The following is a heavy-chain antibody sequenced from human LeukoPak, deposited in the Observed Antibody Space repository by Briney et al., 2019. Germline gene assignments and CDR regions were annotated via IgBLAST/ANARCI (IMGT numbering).Heavy chain of an antibody. CDR1: GFTYSGYG. CDR2: ISYDGSNK. Sequence: GGSLRLSCAASGFTYSGYGMHWVRQAPGKGLEWVAVISYDGSNKYYADSVKGRFTISRENSKNTLHLQMNSLRGEDTAVYYCAKGYCSSTSSYPIDPWGQGTLVTVSS. CDR3: AKGYCSSTSSYPIDP. J-gene: IGHJ5*02. V-gene: IGHV3-30*18. D-gene: IGHD2-2*01.